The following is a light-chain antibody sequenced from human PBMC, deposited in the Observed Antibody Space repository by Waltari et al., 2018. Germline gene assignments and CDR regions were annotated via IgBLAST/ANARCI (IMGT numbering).Light chain of an antibody. J-gene: IGKJ2*01. Sequence: EIVLTQSPATLSFFPGERVTLSCRASQSVSRYMAWYQQKPGQAPRLLIYDISNRATGIPARFSGSGSGSDFTLTISSLEPEDFVVYYCHQHNNWPYTFGQGTKLEI. CDR3: HQHNNWPYT. V-gene: IGKV3-11*01. CDR2: DIS. CDR1: QSVSRY.